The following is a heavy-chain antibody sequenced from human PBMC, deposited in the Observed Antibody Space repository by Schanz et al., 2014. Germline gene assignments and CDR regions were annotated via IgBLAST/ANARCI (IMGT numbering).Heavy chain of an antibody. CDR1: RYTFNTYG. Sequence: QGQLVQSGPEVKEPGASVKVSCEASRYTFNTYGLNWVRQAPGQGLEWMGWISAYTNNTNYAQKDQGRVTMTTDTSASAAYMEVRSLRSDDTAVYYCARDGGEVVRGVIEGVNHYYYGMDVWGQGTTVTVSS. J-gene: IGHJ6*02. CDR3: ARDGGEVVRGVIEGVNHYYYGMDV. D-gene: IGHD3-10*01. CDR2: ISAYTNNT. V-gene: IGHV1-18*01.